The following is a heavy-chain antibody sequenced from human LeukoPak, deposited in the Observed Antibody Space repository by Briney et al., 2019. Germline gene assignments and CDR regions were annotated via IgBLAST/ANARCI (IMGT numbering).Heavy chain of an antibody. V-gene: IGHV1-2*02. CDR2: INPNGGGK. J-gene: IGHJ4*02. D-gene: IGHD1-26*01. Sequence: ASVKVSCKASGYTFTGYYMHWVRQAPGQGLEWMGWINPNGGGKNYAQKFQGRVTMTRDTSISTAYMELSRLRSDDTAVYYCASSSNSGSYSHSDYWGQGTLVTVPS. CDR3: ASSSNSGSYSHSDY. CDR1: GYTFTGYY.